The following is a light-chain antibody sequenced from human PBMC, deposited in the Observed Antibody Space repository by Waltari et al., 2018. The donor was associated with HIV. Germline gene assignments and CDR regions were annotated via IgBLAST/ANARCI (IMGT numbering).Light chain of an antibody. CDR2: DAS. CDR3: QQYDNLIT. Sequence: DIQMTQSPSSLSASVGDRVTITCQASQDINNYLNWYQQKPGKAPKLLIYDASNLETGVPSRFSGSGSGTDFTFTINSLQPEDIATYYCQQYDNLITFGQGTRLEIK. CDR1: QDINNY. J-gene: IGKJ5*01. V-gene: IGKV1-33*01.